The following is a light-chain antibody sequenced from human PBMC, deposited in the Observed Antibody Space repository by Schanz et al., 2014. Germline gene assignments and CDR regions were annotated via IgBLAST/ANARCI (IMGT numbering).Light chain of an antibody. V-gene: IGKV3-20*01. CDR3: QQYGTSSMYS. Sequence: EIVLTQSPGTLSLSPGERATLSCRASQSVSSSYLAWYQQKPGQAPRLLIYGASSRATGIPDRFSGSGSGTGFTLTISRLEPEDFAVYYCQQYGTSSMYSFGQGTKLEI. CDR1: QSVSSSY. J-gene: IGKJ2*03. CDR2: GAS.